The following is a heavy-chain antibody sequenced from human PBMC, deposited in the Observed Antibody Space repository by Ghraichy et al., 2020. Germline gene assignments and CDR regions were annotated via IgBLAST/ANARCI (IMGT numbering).Heavy chain of an antibody. V-gene: IGHV4-34*01. D-gene: IGHD4-17*01. J-gene: IGHJ4*02. CDR3: ARASLWGTVYFDY. CDR2: INHSGSS. Sequence: SETLSLTCAVYGGSFSGYYWSWIRQPPGKGLEWIGEINHSGSSNYNPSLKSRVTISVDTSKSQFSLKLSSVTAADTAVYYCARASLWGTVYFDYWGQGTLVTVSS. CDR1: GGSFSGYY.